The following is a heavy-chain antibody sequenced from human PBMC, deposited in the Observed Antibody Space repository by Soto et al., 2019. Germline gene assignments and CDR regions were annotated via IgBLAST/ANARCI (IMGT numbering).Heavy chain of an antibody. Sequence: EVQLVESGGGLVKPGGSLRLSCAASGFTFSSYSMNWVGQAPGKGREWVSSISRSSSYIYYADSVKGRFTISRDNAKNSLYLQMNSLRAEDTAVYYCARDQQLEWLLYGDKRYYFDYWGQGTLVTVSS. J-gene: IGHJ4*02. CDR2: ISRSSSYI. CDR1: GFTFSSYS. V-gene: IGHV3-21*01. CDR3: ARDQQLEWLLYGDKRYYFDY. D-gene: IGHD3-3*01.